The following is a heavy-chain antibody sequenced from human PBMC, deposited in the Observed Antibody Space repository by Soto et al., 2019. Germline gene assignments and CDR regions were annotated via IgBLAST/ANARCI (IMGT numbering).Heavy chain of an antibody. V-gene: IGHV3-53*01. Sequence: DVQLVESGGGLIQPGGSLRLSGVASGLTVSGKKYMAWVRQAPGKGPEWVAGVYDLDGTYYADSVRGRFTTSIDSSRTTVYLQMRDLRPEDTALYFCATWHLREHAYDIWCQGTMGTVSS. J-gene: IGHJ3*02. CDR1: GLTVSGKKY. CDR2: VYDLDGT. CDR3: ATWHLREHAYDI. D-gene: IGHD5-12*01.